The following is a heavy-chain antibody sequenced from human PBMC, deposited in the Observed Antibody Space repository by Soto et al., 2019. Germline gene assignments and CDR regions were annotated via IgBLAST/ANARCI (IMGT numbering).Heavy chain of an antibody. V-gene: IGHV3-7*01. D-gene: IGHD3-9*01. CDR1: GFTFSSYW. CDR2: IKQDGSEK. J-gene: IGHJ6*02. Sequence: LRLSCAASGFTFSSYWMSWVRQAPGKGLEWVANIKQDGSEKYYVDSVKGRFTISRDNAKNSLYLQMNSLRAEDTAVYYCARDFGHYDILTGYYYYYGMDVWGQGTTVTVS. CDR3: ARDFGHYDILTGYYYYYGMDV.